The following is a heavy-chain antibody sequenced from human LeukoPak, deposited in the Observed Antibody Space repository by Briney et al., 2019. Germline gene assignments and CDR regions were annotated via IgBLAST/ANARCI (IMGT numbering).Heavy chain of an antibody. CDR2: IYPVDSDT. V-gene: IGHV5-51*01. J-gene: IGHJ5*02. CDR1: GYRFTSSW. CDR3: ARSPTQEVGWFDP. D-gene: IGHD1-26*01. Sequence: GEPLKISGKGSGYRFTSSWIGWVRRMPGKGLRGLGIIYPVDSDTRYSPSFQGQVTISADKSISTAYLQWSSLKASDTAMYYCARSPTQEVGWFDPWGQGTLVTVSS.